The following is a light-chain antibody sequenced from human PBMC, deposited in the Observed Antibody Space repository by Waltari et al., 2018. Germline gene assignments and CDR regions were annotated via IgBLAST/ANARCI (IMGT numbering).Light chain of an antibody. CDR3: QQYYGIPLT. CDR2: WAS. J-gene: IGKJ4*01. Sequence: DIVMIQSPEALAVALGARASINCKSSHIVFFPSNNKSYLAGYQQKPRQPPKLLISWASTRESGVPDRFSGRGSGTQFTLTISSLQAEDVAVYSFQQYYGIPLTFGGGTKVEIK. V-gene: IGKV4-1*01. CDR1: HIVFFPSNNKSY.